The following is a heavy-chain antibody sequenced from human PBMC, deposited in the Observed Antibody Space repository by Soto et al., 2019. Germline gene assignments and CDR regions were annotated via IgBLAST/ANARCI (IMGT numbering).Heavy chain of an antibody. J-gene: IGHJ6*01. V-gene: IGHV1-69*01. D-gene: IGHD3-9*01. CDR3: ARVCCLTGLGKTGAHSMEV. Sequence: QVQLVQSGAEVKKPGSSVKVSCKASGDVFRSYGINWVRQAPGQGLEWMGGIIPISGTTNYAPKFQGRVAITAYESMETGHMGLRRLRPADTAGYGCARVCCLTGLGKTGAHSMEVWGDGTTFSFS. CDR2: IIPISGTT. CDR1: GDVFRSYG.